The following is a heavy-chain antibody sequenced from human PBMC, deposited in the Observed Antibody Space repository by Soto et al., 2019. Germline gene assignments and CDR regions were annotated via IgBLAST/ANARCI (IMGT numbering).Heavy chain of an antibody. CDR2: INPSGGST. D-gene: IGHD3-10*01. Sequence: QVQLVQSGAEVKKPGASVKVSCKASGYTLTSYYMHWVRQAPGQGLEWMGIINPSGGSTSYAQKFQGRVTMTRDTSTSTVYMELSSLRSEDTAVYYCARDSGSYPYYYYGMDVWGQGTTVTVSS. CDR3: ARDSGSYPYYYYGMDV. V-gene: IGHV1-46*01. J-gene: IGHJ6*02. CDR1: GYTLTSYY.